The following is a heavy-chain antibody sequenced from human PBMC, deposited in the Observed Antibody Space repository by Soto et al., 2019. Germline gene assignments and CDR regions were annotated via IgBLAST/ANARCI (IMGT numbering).Heavy chain of an antibody. CDR2: IYYSGST. Sequence: PSDTLSLTCTVSGFSISSYYVSWIRQPPGKGLEWIGYIYYSGSTNYNPSLKSRVTISVDTSKDQFSLKLSSVTAADTAVYYCARDGPAMVRGVIIDYYGMDVWGQGTTVTVSS. D-gene: IGHD3-10*01. J-gene: IGHJ6*02. V-gene: IGHV4-59*01. CDR3: ARDGPAMVRGVIIDYYGMDV. CDR1: GFSISSYY.